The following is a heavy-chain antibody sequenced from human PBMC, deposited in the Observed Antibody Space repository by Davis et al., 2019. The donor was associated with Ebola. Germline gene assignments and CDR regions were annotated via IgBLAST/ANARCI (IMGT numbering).Heavy chain of an antibody. D-gene: IGHD6-13*01. CDR3: AREGEIAAAGNFDY. V-gene: IGHV3-30-3*01. CDR1: GFTFSSYA. CDR2: ISYDGSNK. Sequence: PGGSLRLSCAASGFTFSSYAMHWVRQAPGKGLEWVAVISYDGSNKYYADSVKGRFTISRDNSKNTLYLQMNSLRAEDTAVYYCAREGEIAAAGNFDYWGQGTLVTVSS. J-gene: IGHJ4*02.